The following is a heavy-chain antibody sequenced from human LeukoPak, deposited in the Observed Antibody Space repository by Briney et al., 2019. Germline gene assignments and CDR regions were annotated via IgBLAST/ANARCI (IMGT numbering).Heavy chain of an antibody. CDR1: GFTFSSYA. D-gene: IGHD6-19*01. CDR3: AKDLGYSSGWYQYYYYGMDV. J-gene: IGHJ6*02. Sequence: GGSLRLSCAASGFTFSSYAMSWVRQAPGKGLEWVSAISGSGGSTYYADSVKGRFTISRDNSKNTLYLQMNSLRAEDTAVYYCAKDLGYSSGWYQYYYYGMDVWGQGTTVTVSS. CDR2: ISGSGGST. V-gene: IGHV3-23*01.